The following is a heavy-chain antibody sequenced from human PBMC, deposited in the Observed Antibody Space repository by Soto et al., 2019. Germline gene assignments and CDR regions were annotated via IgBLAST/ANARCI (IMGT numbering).Heavy chain of an antibody. Sequence: EVQLVQSGAEVKKPGESLRISCKGSGYRFTSYWISWVRQMPGKGLEWMGRIDPSDSYTNYSPSFQGHVTISADKSISTAHLQWSSLKASATAMYYCARQGMITRPESGMDVWGQGTTVTVSS. D-gene: IGHD3-16*01. V-gene: IGHV5-10-1*01. J-gene: IGHJ6*02. CDR2: IDPSDSYT. CDR1: GYRFTSYW. CDR3: ARQGMITRPESGMDV.